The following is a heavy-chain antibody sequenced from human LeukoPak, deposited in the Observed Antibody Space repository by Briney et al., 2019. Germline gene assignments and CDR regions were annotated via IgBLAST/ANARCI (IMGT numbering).Heavy chain of an antibody. CDR2: IIPIFGTA. Sequence: SVKVSCKASGGTFSSYAISWVRQAPGQGLEWMGGIIPIFGTANYAQKFQARVTITTDESTITAYRELSILRSEDTAVYYCARGYGDYDYYYYMDVWGKGTTVTVSS. CDR3: ARGYGDYDYYYYMDV. D-gene: IGHD4-17*01. CDR1: GGTFSSYA. V-gene: IGHV1-69*05. J-gene: IGHJ6*03.